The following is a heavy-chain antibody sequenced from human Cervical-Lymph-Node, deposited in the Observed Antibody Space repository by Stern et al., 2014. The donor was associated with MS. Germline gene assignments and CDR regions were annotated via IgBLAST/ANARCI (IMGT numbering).Heavy chain of an antibody. Sequence: VHLVESGAEVKKSGASVKVSCKAFGYTFSIYYMHWVRQAPGQGLEWVGIIDAGGGTTTYAQKFQGRVAMTRDTSARTVYMELSSLRSEDTAVYYCARAPSDYYGMDVWGQGTTVTVSS. CDR2: IDAGGGTT. J-gene: IGHJ6*02. V-gene: IGHV1-46*01. CDR3: ARAPSDYYGMDV. CDR1: GYTFSIYY. D-gene: IGHD6-19*01.